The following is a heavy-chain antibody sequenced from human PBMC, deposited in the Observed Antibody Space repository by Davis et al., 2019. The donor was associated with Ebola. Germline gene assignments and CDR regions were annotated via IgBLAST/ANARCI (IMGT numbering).Heavy chain of an antibody. CDR3: ARRGIVVVTAKDAFDI. D-gene: IGHD2-21*02. Sequence: GESLKISCTGSGYIFTSYWIGWVRQMPGKGLEWMGIIYPGDSDTRYSPSFQGQVTISADKSISTAYLQWSSLKASDTAMYYCARRGIVVVTAKDAFDIWGQGTMVTVSS. CDR1: GYIFTSYW. CDR2: IYPGDSDT. V-gene: IGHV5-51*01. J-gene: IGHJ3*02.